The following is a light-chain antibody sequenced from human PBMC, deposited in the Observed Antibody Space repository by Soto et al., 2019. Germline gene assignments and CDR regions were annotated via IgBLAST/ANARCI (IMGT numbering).Light chain of an antibody. V-gene: IGKV3-15*01. CDR3: QQYNNWPPNT. CDR1: QSVRGN. J-gene: IGKJ1*01. Sequence: EIVMTQSPATLSVSPGERATLSCRASQSVRGNLAWYQQKPGQSPRLLIYGASSRATGIPARFSGSGSGTEFTLPISSLQSEDFAVYYCQQYNNWPPNTFGQGTKVDIK. CDR2: GAS.